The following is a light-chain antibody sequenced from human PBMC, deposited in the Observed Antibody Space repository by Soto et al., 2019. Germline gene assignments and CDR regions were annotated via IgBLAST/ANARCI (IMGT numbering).Light chain of an antibody. Sequence: QSVLTQPPSASGSLGQSVTISCIGTSRNVGDYNYVSWYQQHPGKAPKLMIHEVSKRPSGVPDRFSGSKSGNTASLTVSGLQAEDEADYYCSSYAGRDSLWVFGGGTQLTVL. CDR3: SSYAGRDSLWV. J-gene: IGLJ3*02. V-gene: IGLV2-8*01. CDR1: SRNVGDYNY. CDR2: EVS.